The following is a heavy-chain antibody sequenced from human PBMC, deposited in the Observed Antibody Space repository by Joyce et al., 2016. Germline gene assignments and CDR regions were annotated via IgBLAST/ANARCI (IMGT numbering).Heavy chain of an antibody. J-gene: IGHJ2*01. V-gene: IGHV3-48*04. CDR2: LSRSSGTI. CDR3: TRQYCSGGTCFWYFDL. D-gene: IGHD3-10*02. CDR1: GFPFENYT. Sequence: QLFESGGGFVEPGRSLRISCAASGFPFENYTMGWVRQPPGKRREWVSFLSRSSGTIYFVDSLRDRFSISRDNSKNSLYLYMHSLRVEDTALYFCTRQYCSGGTCFWYFDLWGRGTPVTVSS.